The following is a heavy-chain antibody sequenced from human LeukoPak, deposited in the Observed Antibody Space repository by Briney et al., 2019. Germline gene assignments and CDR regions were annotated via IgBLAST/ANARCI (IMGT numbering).Heavy chain of an antibody. CDR1: GGTFSSYA. CDR3: VRDLYGELGWFDP. Sequence: SVKVSCKASGGTFSSYAISWVRQAPGQGLEWMGGIIPIFGTANYAQKFQGRVTITADESTSTAYMELSSLRSEDTAVYYCVRDLYGELGWFDPWGQGTLVTVSS. J-gene: IGHJ5*02. D-gene: IGHD1-26*01. V-gene: IGHV1-69*13. CDR2: IIPIFGTA.